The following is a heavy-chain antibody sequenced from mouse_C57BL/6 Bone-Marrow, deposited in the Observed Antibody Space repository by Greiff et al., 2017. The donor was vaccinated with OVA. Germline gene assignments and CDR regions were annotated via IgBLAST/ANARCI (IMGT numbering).Heavy chain of an antibody. CDR3: ARSGGANWSWFAY. V-gene: IGHV1-72*01. CDR1: GYTFTSYW. Sequence: QVQLQQPGAELVKPGASVKLSCKASGYTFTSYWMHWVKQRPGRGLEWIGRIDPNSGGTKYNEKFKSKATLTVDKPSSPAYMQLSSLTSEDSAVYYCARSGGANWSWFAYWGQGTLVTVSA. CDR2: IDPNSGGT. D-gene: IGHD4-1*01. J-gene: IGHJ3*01.